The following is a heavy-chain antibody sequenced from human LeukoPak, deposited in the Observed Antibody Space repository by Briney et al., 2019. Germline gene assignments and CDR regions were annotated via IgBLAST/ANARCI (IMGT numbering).Heavy chain of an antibody. D-gene: IGHD3-22*01. J-gene: IGHJ3*02. V-gene: IGHV4-39*07. CDR2: IYYSGST. CDR3: ARDLGGYYDSSGPGAFDI. CDR1: GDSISSGSYY. Sequence: PSQTLSLTCTVSGDSISSGSYYWGWIRQPPGKGLEWIGSIYYSGSTYYNPSLKSRVTISVGTSKNQFSLKLSSVTAADTAVYYCARDLGGYYDSSGPGAFDIWGQGTMVIVSS.